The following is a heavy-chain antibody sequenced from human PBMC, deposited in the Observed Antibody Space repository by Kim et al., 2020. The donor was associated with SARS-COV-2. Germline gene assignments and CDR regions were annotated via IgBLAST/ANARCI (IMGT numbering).Heavy chain of an antibody. V-gene: IGHV3-53*01. J-gene: IGHJ6*03. CDR2: IYSGGST. Sequence: GGSLRLSCAASGFTVSSNYMSWVRQAPGKGLEWVSVIYSGGSTYYAASVKGRFTISRDNSKNTLYLQMNSLGDEDTAVYYCARVTDHYYCYYYIDLWGKGTTVTVSS. CDR1: GFTVSSNY. CDR3: ARVTDHYYCYYYIDL. D-gene: IGHD3-16*01.